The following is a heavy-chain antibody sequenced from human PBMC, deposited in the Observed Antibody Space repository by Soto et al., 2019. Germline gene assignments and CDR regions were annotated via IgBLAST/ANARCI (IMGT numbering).Heavy chain of an antibody. J-gene: IGHJ4*02. Sequence: SETLSLTCTVSGGSISSYYWSWIRQPPGKGLEWIGYIYYSGSTNYNPSLKSRVTISVDTSKNQFSLKLSSVTAADTAVYYCARGNTVTIFDYWGQGTLVTVSS. D-gene: IGHD4-4*01. V-gene: IGHV4-59*08. CDR3: ARGNTVTIFDY. CDR1: GGSISSYY. CDR2: IYYSGST.